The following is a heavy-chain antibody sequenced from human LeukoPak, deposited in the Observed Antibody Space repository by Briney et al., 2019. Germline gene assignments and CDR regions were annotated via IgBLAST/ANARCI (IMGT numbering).Heavy chain of an antibody. CDR1: GFTFSSYA. Sequence: GRSLRLSCAASGFTFSSYAMHWVRQAPGKGLEWVAVISYDGSNKYYADSVKGRFTISRDNSKNTLYLQMNSLRAEDMAVYYCARETARYSYGYVVGLDYWGQGTLVTVSS. CDR2: ISYDGSNK. J-gene: IGHJ4*02. CDR3: ARETARYSYGYVVGLDY. V-gene: IGHV3-30-3*01. D-gene: IGHD5-18*01.